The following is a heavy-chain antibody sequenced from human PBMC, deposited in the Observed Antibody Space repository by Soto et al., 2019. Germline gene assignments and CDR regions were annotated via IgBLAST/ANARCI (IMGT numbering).Heavy chain of an antibody. D-gene: IGHD3-10*01. CDR2: IYYSGST. J-gene: IGHJ6*02. CDR3: ARARAVWFGELLYYYGMDV. Sequence: SETLSLTCTVSGGSVSSGSYYWSWIRQPPGKGLEWIGYIYYSGSTNYNPSLKSRVTISVDTSKNQFSLKLSSVTAADTAVYYCARARAVWFGELLYYYGMDVWGRGTTVTVSS. V-gene: IGHV4-61*01. CDR1: GGSVSSGSYY.